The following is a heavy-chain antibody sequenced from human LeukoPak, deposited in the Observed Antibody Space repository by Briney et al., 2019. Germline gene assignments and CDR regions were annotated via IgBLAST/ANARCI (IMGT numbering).Heavy chain of an antibody. Sequence: GESLKISCKGSGYSFTNYWIGWVRQVPGSGLEWMGVIYPSDSDTRYSPSFQGQVTISADKSIDTAYLQWSSLKASDTAMYYCVTGTGRAFDIWGQGTMVTASS. CDR1: GYSFTNYW. V-gene: IGHV5-51*01. D-gene: IGHD1-1*01. J-gene: IGHJ3*02. CDR3: VTGTGRAFDI. CDR2: IYPSDSDT.